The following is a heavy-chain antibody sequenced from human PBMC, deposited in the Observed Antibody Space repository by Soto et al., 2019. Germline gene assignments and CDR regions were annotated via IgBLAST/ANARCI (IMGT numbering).Heavy chain of an antibody. V-gene: IGHV4-31*03. CDR3: ARATETFSRYQLHGGWFDP. Sequence: QVQLQESGPGLVKPSQTLSLTCTVSGGSISSGGYYWSWIRQHPGKGLEWIGYIYYSGSTYYNPSLKSRVTISVDTSKNQFSLKLSSVTAADTVVYYCARATETFSRYQLHGGWFDPWGQGTLVTVSS. J-gene: IGHJ5*02. CDR2: IYYSGST. D-gene: IGHD2-2*01. CDR1: GGSISSGGYY.